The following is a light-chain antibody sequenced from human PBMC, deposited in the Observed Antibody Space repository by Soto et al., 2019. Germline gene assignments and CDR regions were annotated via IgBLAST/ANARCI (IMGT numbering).Light chain of an antibody. CDR1: SSDVGGYKY. V-gene: IGLV2-14*01. Sequence: QSALAKPASVSGSPGQSVTISCTGTSSDVGGYKYVSWYQHHPGKAPKLIIYEVSNRPSGVSNRFSGSKSGNTASLTISGLXAEDEADYYCSSYTSTITLDIFGTGTKVTLL. CDR2: EVS. J-gene: IGLJ1*01. CDR3: SSYTSTITLDI.